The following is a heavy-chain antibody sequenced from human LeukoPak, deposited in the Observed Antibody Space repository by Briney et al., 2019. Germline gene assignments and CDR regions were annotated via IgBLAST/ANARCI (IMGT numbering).Heavy chain of an antibody. D-gene: IGHD3-10*01. J-gene: IGHJ4*02. CDR2: ISGIGDTS. CDR3: AREIGQFDY. CDR1: GFTFNTFA. V-gene: IGHV3-23*01. Sequence: GGSLRLSCAASGFTFNTFAMTWVRQAPGKGLEWVSVISGIGDTSYYADSVRGRFTIFGDNSKNTLFLQMNSLRAEDTAVYYCAREIGQFDYWGQGTLVTVSS.